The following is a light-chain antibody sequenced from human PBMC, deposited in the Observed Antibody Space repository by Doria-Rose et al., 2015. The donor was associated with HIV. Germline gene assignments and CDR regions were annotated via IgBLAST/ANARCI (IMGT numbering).Light chain of an antibody. Sequence: EIVMTQSPGTLSLSPGERATLSCRASQRFSSTYLAWYQQIPGQAPSRLIYDGSTRATGIPDMFSASGSGTDFTLTINRLEPEDFALYYCHQYGTSWTFGQGTKVEI. CDR3: HQYGTSWT. CDR2: DGS. V-gene: IGKV3-20*01. J-gene: IGKJ1*01. CDR1: QRFSSTY.